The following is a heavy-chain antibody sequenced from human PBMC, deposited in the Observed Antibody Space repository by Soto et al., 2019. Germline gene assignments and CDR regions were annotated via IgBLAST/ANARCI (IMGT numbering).Heavy chain of an antibody. V-gene: IGHV3-7*03. CDR3: ATDILIRDY. J-gene: IGHJ4*02. CDR1: GLTFSNYW. Sequence: SGGSLRLSCVASGLTFSNYWMTWVRQTPGKGLEWVANIDQDESRKNYVDSVKGRFIISRDNSRNSVYLQMNSLTADDTGIYYCATDILIRDYWGQGTRVTVSS. D-gene: IGHD2-21*01. CDR2: IDQDESRK.